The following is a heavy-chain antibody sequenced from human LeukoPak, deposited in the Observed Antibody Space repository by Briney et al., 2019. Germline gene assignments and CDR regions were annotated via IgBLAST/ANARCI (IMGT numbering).Heavy chain of an antibody. CDR3: ARAPDYYDAFDY. J-gene: IGHJ4*02. V-gene: IGHV3-33*01. CDR2: IWYDGSNK. CDR1: GFTFSSYG. Sequence: GGSLRLSCAASGFTFSSYGMHWVRQAPGKGLEWVAVIWYDGSNKYYADSVKGRFTISRDNSKNTLYLQMNSLRAGDTAVYYCARAPDYYDAFDYWGQGTLVTVSS. D-gene: IGHD3-22*01.